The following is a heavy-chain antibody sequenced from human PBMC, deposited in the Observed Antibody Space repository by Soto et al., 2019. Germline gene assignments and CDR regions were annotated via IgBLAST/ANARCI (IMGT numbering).Heavy chain of an antibody. Sequence: SETLSLTCNVSGSPISSYYWSWFRQPPGQGLEWVGYIYYTGTTTYNPSLRSRVAISVDASKSQFSLDLRSVTAADTAVYYCARLGDYYQALDYWGNEALVTVAS. J-gene: IGHJ4*01. CDR2: IYYTGTT. CDR1: GSPISSYY. CDR3: ARLGDYYQALDY. V-gene: IGHV4-59*08. D-gene: IGHD3-22*01.